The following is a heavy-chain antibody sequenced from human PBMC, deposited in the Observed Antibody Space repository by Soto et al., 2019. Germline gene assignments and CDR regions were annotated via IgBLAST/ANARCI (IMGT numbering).Heavy chain of an antibody. V-gene: IGHV3-53*04. D-gene: IGHD4-17*01. CDR2: IYSGGST. J-gene: IGHJ1*01. CDR1: GFTVSSNY. CDR3: ASPNDYGDYVSLQH. Sequence: PGGSLRLSCAASGFTVSSNYMSWVRQAPGKGLEWVSVIYSGGSTYYADSVKGRFTISRHNSKNTLYLQMNSLRAEDTAVYYCASPNDYGDYVSLQHWGQGTLVTVSS.